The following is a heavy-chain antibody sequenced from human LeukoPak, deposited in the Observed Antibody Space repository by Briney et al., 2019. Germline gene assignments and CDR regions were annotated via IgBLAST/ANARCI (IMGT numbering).Heavy chain of an antibody. J-gene: IGHJ4*02. V-gene: IGHV1-69*13. CDR2: IIPIFGTA. D-gene: IGHD5-18*01. CDR1: GGTFSSYA. Sequence: ASVKVSCKASGGTFSSYAISWVRQAPGQGLEWMGGIIPIFGTANYAQKFQGRVTITADESTSTAYMGLSSLRSEDTAVYYCARDRNGGYSYGSLFDYWGQGTLVTVSS. CDR3: ARDRNGGYSYGSLFDY.